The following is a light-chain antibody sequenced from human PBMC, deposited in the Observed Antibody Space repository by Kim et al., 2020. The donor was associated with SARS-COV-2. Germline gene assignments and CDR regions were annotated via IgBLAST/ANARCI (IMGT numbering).Light chain of an antibody. CDR2: LNSDGSH. V-gene: IGLV4-69*01. CDR1: SGHSSYA. J-gene: IGLJ2*01. Sequence: QLVLTQSPSASASLGASVKLTCTLSSGHSSYAIAWHQQQPEKGPRYLMNLNSDGSHKKGDGIPDRFSGSSSGAERYLTISSLQSEDEADYYCQTWGTGVVFGGGTQLTVL. CDR3: QTWGTGVV.